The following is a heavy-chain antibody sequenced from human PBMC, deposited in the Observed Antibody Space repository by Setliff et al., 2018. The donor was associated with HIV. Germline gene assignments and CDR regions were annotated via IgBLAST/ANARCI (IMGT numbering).Heavy chain of an antibody. Sequence: ASVKVSCKASGYTFTSYGISGVRQAPGQGLEWMGWMNPNRGNTGYAQKFQGRVTMTRNTSRSTAYMELSSLRSEDTAMYYCARVLRGSSGWYGYYYMDVWGKGTTVTVSS. J-gene: IGHJ6*03. CDR1: GYTFTSYG. CDR3: ARVLRGSSGWYGYYYMDV. D-gene: IGHD6-19*01. V-gene: IGHV1-8*02. CDR2: MNPNRGNT.